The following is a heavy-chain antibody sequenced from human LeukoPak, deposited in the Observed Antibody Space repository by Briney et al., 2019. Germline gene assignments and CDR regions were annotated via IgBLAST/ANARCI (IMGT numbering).Heavy chain of an antibody. CDR3: ARGVGDA. Sequence: GGSLRLSCAACGFIFSSDYMSWVRQAPGNGLDWVANINQDGSERYYVDSVKGRFSISRDNAKNSLYLQMNSLRPDDTAIYYCARGVGDAWGQGTMVSVSS. D-gene: IGHD2-15*01. CDR1: GFIFSSDY. CDR2: INQDGSER. J-gene: IGHJ3*01. V-gene: IGHV3-7*01.